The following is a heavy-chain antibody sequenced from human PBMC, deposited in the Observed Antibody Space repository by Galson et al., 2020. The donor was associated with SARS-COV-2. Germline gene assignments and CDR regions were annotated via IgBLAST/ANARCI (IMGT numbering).Heavy chain of an antibody. CDR1: GYSFTNYW. Sequence: GESLKISCRTSGYSFTNYWICWVRQMPGKGLEWMGIIYPDDSYTIYSPSFKGQVTISADRSISTAFLQWSSLKASDTAIYYCARHGASSGWYEGIDSWGQGTLVTVSS. D-gene: IGHD6-19*01. CDR3: ARHGASSGWYEGIDS. CDR2: IYPDDSYT. V-gene: IGHV5-51*01. J-gene: IGHJ4*02.